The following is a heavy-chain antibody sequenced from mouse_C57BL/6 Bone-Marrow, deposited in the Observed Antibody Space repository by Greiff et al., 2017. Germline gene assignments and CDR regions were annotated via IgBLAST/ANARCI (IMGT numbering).Heavy chain of an antibody. CDR3: ARRGSTMITGGFGY. Sequence: EVKLMESGGGLVQPGGSLKLSCAASGFTFSDYYMYWVRQTPEKRLEWVAYISNGGGSTYYPDTVKGRFTISRDNAKNTLYLQMSRLKSEDTAMYYCARRGSTMITGGFGYWGQGTLVTVSA. D-gene: IGHD2-4*01. V-gene: IGHV5-12*01. CDR1: GFTFSDYY. J-gene: IGHJ3*01. CDR2: ISNGGGST.